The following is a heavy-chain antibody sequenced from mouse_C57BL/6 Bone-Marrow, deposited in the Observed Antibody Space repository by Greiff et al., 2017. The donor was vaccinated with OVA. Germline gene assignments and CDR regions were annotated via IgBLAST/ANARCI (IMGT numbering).Heavy chain of an antibody. D-gene: IGHD1-1*01. V-gene: IGHV1-7*01. J-gene: IGHJ2*01. CDR2: ISPSGGYT. Sequence: VQLQQSGAELAKPGASVKLSCKASGYTFTSYWMHWVKQRPGQGLEWIGYISPSGGYTKYNQKFKDKATVTANKTSSTANMQVSSLTYEESAVYNGGNIAGDFDYWGKGTTLTVSS. CDR3: GNIAGDFDY. CDR1: GYTFTSYW.